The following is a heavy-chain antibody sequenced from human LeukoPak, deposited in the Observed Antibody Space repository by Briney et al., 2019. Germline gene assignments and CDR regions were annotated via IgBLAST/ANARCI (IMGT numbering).Heavy chain of an antibody. CDR3: ARALRMGQGDYVPVL. J-gene: IGHJ4*02. CDR1: GYRFTNYW. D-gene: IGHD4-17*01. V-gene: IGHV5-51*01. CDR2: IYPGDSET. Sequence: GESLKISCQASGYRFTNYWIGWVRQMPGKGLEWMTIIYPGDSETRYSPSFQGQVTISADKSIGTMYLQWSSLKASDTAMYYRARALRMGQGDYVPVLWGQGTLVIVSS.